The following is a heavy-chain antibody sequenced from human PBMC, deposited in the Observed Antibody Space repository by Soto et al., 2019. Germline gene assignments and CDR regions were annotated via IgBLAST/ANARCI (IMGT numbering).Heavy chain of an antibody. CDR2: FDPEDGET. J-gene: IGHJ6*03. CDR1: GYTLTELS. CDR3: ATVGGYDVQRYYYYMDV. D-gene: IGHD5-12*01. Sequence: ASVKVSCKVSGYTLTELSMHWVRQAPGKGLEWMGGFDPEDGETIYAQKFQGRVTMTEDTSTDTAYMELSSLRSEDTAVYYCATVGGYDVQRYYYYMDVWGKGTTVTVSS. V-gene: IGHV1-24*01.